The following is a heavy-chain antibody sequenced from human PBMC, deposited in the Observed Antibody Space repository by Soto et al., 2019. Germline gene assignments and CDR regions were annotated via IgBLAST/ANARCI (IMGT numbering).Heavy chain of an antibody. CDR1: GFTFFHYA. CDR3: AKGKGVGATPDGANC. V-gene: IGHV3-23*01. D-gene: IGHD1-26*01. Sequence: GGSLRLSCAASGFTFFHYAMTWVRQTPGKGLEWVSTVSGDGDGTYYAESVKGRFTISRDNSKNTVYLQINSLRAEDTAVYYCAKGKGVGATPDGANCWGQGTLVTVSS. CDR2: VSGDGDGT. J-gene: IGHJ4*02.